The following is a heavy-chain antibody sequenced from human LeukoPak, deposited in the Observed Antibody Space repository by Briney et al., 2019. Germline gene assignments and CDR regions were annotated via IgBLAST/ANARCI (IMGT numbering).Heavy chain of an antibody. CDR2: ISSSSSYI. J-gene: IGHJ4*02. Sequence: GGSLRLSCAASGFTFSSYWMSWARQAPGKGLEWVSSISSSSSYIYYADSVKGRFTISRDNAKDSLYLQMNSLRAEDTAVYYCARFSSSSSDYWGQGTLVTVSS. CDR3: ARFSSSSSDY. D-gene: IGHD6-13*01. CDR1: GFTFSSYW. V-gene: IGHV3-21*01.